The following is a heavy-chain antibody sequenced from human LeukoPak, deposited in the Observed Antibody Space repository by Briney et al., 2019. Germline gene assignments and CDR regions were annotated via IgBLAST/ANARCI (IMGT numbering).Heavy chain of an antibody. CDR2: ISSSSSTI. Sequence: GGSLRLSCAASGFTFSSYSMNWVRQAPGKGLEWVSYISSSSSTIYYADSVKGRFTISRDNAKNSLYLQMNSLRAEYTAVYYCARDLFSGSYYGSWGQGTLVTVSS. CDR1: GFTFSSYS. J-gene: IGHJ4*02. V-gene: IGHV3-48*01. D-gene: IGHD1-26*01. CDR3: ARDLFSGSYYGS.